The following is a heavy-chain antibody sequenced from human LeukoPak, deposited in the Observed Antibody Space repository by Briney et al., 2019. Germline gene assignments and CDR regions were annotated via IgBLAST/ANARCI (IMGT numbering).Heavy chain of an antibody. Sequence: PSETLSLTCTVSGGSISTYYWSWIRQPPGKGLEWIGYIYYTGSTNYNPSLKSRVTISVDTSKNQFSLKLSSVTAADTAVYYCARQVRGVTLYYYYYMDVWGKGTTVTISS. V-gene: IGHV4-59*08. CDR1: GGSISTYY. J-gene: IGHJ6*03. CDR2: IYYTGST. D-gene: IGHD3-10*01. CDR3: ARQVRGVTLYYYYYMDV.